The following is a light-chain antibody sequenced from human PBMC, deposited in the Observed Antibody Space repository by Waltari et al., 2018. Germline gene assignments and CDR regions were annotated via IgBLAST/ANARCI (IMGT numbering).Light chain of an antibody. CDR2: DAS. CDR1: QSVSSY. V-gene: IGKV3-11*01. Sequence: EIVLTQSRAPLSLSPGERATLSCRASQSVSSYLGWYQQKPGQAPRLLIYDASNRATGIPARFSGSGSGTDFTLTISSLEFEDFAVYYCQQRANWPLTFGGGTKVEIK. CDR3: QQRANWPLT. J-gene: IGKJ4*01.